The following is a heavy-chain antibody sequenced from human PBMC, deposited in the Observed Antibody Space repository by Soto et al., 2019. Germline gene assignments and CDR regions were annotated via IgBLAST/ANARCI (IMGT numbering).Heavy chain of an antibody. J-gene: IGHJ5*02. CDR3: ARDDVRGAGGNWFDP. CDR1: GYTFTGYY. Sequence: QVQLVQSGAEVKKPGASVKVSCKASGYTFTGYYMDWVRQAHGQGLEWMGWINHNSGATNYAQKFQGRVTMTRDTSISTAYMELGRLRSDDKAVYYCARDDVRGAGGNWFDPWGQGTLVTVSS. D-gene: IGHD1-26*01. V-gene: IGHV1-2*02. CDR2: INHNSGAT.